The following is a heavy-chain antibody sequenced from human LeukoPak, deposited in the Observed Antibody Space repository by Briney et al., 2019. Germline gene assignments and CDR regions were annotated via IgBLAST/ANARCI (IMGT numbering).Heavy chain of an antibody. J-gene: IGHJ4*02. D-gene: IGHD5-18*01. CDR2: ISSSSTDT. V-gene: IGHV3-11*06. CDR1: GFTFSDFY. Sequence: GGSLRLSCAASGFTFSDFYMSWIRQAPGKGLEWLSDISSSSTDTNYADSVKGRFTISRDNAKNTLYLQMNSLRAEDTAVYYCARGGYSSMRNPRYFDYWGQGTLVTVSS. CDR3: ARGGYSSMRNPRYFDY.